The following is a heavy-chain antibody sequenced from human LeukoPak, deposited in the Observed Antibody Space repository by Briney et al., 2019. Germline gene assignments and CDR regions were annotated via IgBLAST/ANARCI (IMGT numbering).Heavy chain of an antibody. J-gene: IGHJ4*02. CDR1: GGSISSYY. V-gene: IGHV4-59*01. CDR3: ARDRSYYSDTGTDY. CDR2: MYYSGST. D-gene: IGHD3-22*01. Sequence: SETLSLTCTVSGGSISSYYWSWIRQPPGRGLEWIGYMYYSGSTDYNPSLKSRVTISIDTSKNQFSLKLSSVTAADTAVYYCARDRSYYSDTGTDYWGQGALVTVSS.